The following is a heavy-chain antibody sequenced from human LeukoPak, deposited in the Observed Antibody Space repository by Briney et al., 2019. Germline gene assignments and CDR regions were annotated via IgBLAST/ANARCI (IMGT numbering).Heavy chain of an antibody. CDR1: GITLSNYG. V-gene: IGHV3-23*01. D-gene: IGHD3-22*01. Sequence: PGGSLRLSCAVSGITLSNYGVSWVRQAPGKGLEWVAGISGSGGGTNYADSVKGRFTISRDNARNTLYLQMNSLRVEDTAAYFCAKRGVVIRVILVGFHKEAYYFDSWGQGALVTVSS. CDR2: ISGSGGGT. CDR3: AKRGVVIRVILVGFHKEAYYFDS. J-gene: IGHJ4*02.